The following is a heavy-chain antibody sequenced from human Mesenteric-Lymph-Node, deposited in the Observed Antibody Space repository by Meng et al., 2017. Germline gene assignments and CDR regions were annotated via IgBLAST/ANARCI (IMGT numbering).Heavy chain of an antibody. D-gene: IGHD6-13*01. CDR1: GFTFNICA. CDR3: ARGRTLAAGGTDAFYI. CDR2: VGEDGGYA. J-gene: IGHJ3*02. V-gene: IGHV3-30*04. Sequence: GGSWRLSCAASGFTFNICAMHWVRQAPGKGMEGVEVVGEDGGYAYYGDSVKARFNISRDNSKSTGNLKMNSQRAEDMAIYYWARGRTLAAGGTDAFYIWGQGTTVTVSS.